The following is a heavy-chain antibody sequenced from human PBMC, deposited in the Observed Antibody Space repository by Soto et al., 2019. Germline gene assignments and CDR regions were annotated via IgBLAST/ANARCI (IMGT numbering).Heavy chain of an antibody. CDR1: GGSFSGYY. CDR3: ARGRGYCSSTRCYNSPEAPRTPFHYYYGMDV. CDR2: INHSGST. V-gene: IGHV4-34*01. D-gene: IGHD2-2*02. Sequence: PSETLSLTCTVYGGSFSGYYWSWIRQPPGKGLEWIGEINHSGSTNYNTSLKSRVTISVDTSKNQFSLKLSSVTAADTAVYYCARGRGYCSSTRCYNSPEAPRTPFHYYYGMDVWGQGTTVT. J-gene: IGHJ6*02.